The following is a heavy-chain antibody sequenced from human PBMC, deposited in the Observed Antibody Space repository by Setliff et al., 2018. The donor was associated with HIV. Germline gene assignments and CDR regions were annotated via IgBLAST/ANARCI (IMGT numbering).Heavy chain of an antibody. CDR3: AKDPGESVKGYQMEV. D-gene: IGHD2-2*01. Sequence: AGGSLRLSCAASGFAFRSYIFHWVRQAPGKGLEWVAIISSDGSDKNYADSVKGRFAISRDNSKNRLFLQIYTLTPEDTGVYYCAKDPGESVKGYQMEVWGKGTTVTV. V-gene: IGHV3-30*07. CDR2: ISSDGSDK. J-gene: IGHJ6*03. CDR1: GFAFRSYI.